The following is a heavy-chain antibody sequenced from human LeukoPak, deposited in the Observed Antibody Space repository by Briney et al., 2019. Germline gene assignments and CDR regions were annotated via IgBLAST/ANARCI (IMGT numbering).Heavy chain of an antibody. Sequence: PSQTLSLTCAVSGGSISSGGYSWSWIRQPPGKGLEWIGEINHSGSTNYNPSLKSRVTISVDTSKNQFSLKLSSVTAADTAVYYCARDRHGSGERGHAFDIWGQGTMVTVSS. D-gene: IGHD3-10*01. V-gene: IGHV4-30-2*01. CDR1: GGSISSGGYS. CDR2: INHSGST. CDR3: ARDRHGSGERGHAFDI. J-gene: IGHJ3*02.